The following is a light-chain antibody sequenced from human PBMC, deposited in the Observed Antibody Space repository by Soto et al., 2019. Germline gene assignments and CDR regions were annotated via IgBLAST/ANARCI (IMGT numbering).Light chain of an antibody. V-gene: IGLV2-14*01. Sequence: QSALTQPHSVSGSPGQSITVSCTGTNTDVGGYNYVSWYQHRPGKAPRLMIYEVKNRLSGVTNRFSGSKSGNTASLTISGLQSEDEADYYCNSYAPTGTLVFGRGTKVTVL. CDR1: NTDVGGYNY. CDR2: EVK. CDR3: NSYAPTGTLV. J-gene: IGLJ3*02.